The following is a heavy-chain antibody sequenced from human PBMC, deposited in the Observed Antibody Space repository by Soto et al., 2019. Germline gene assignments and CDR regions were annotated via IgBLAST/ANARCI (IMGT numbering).Heavy chain of an antibody. Sequence: QVQLQESGPGLVKPSQTLSLTCTVSGGSISSGGYYWSWIRQHPGKGLEWIGYIYYSGSTYYNPSLXXXXXXXXXXXXXXXXXXXXXXXXXDTAVYYCARERGSSSSQIDYWGQGTLVTVSS. CDR1: GGSISSGGYY. J-gene: IGHJ4*02. D-gene: IGHD6-6*01. CDR2: IYYSGST. CDR3: ARERGSSSSQIDY. V-gene: IGHV4-31*01.